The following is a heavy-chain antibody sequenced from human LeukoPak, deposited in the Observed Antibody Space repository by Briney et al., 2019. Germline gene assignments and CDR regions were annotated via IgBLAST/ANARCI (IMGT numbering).Heavy chain of an antibody. Sequence: GGSLRLSCAASGFTFRDYWMPWIRQAPGKGLVWVSRIKGDGSHTIYADSVKGRFTISRDNAKNTLYLQMKSLRVEDTALYYCVRDWDHFDFDSWGQGTLVTVSS. CDR3: VRDWDHFDFDS. J-gene: IGHJ5*01. D-gene: IGHD1-26*01. V-gene: IGHV3-74*01. CDR1: GFTFRDYW. CDR2: IKGDGSHT.